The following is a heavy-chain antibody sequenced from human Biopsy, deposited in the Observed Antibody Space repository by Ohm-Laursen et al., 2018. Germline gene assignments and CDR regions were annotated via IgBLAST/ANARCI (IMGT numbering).Heavy chain of an antibody. Sequence: ASVKVSCKASGYTFRSYGISWVRQAPGQGLERLGWISGQRNKTRYGQKVQGRVMMTKDTSTTTAHLELRSLRSDDTAVYYCARHSPPGLGVSWNDVFDIWGQGTVVTVS. J-gene: IGHJ3*02. D-gene: IGHD5/OR15-5a*01. CDR1: GYTFRSYG. CDR2: ISGQRNKT. CDR3: ARHSPPGLGVSWNDVFDI. V-gene: IGHV1-18*01.